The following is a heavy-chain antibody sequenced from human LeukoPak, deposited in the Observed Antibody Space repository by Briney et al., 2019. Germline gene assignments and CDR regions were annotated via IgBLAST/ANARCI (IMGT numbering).Heavy chain of an antibody. CDR3: ATYTHWVAGDV. Sequence: PGGSLRLSCAASGFKFSDSWMSWLRQAPGKGLEGLANMNQDGSAKGYVDYVKGRFTISRDNARNSLYLQMSSLRPEDTAVYYCATYTHWVAGDVWGQGTTVTVSS. CDR2: MNQDGSAK. J-gene: IGHJ6*02. V-gene: IGHV3-7*01. D-gene: IGHD3-16*01. CDR1: GFKFSDSW.